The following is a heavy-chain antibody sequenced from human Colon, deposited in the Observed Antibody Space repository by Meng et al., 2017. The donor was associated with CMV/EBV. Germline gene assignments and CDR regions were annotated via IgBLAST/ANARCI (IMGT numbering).Heavy chain of an antibody. J-gene: IGHJ4*02. V-gene: IGHV3-30*02. CDR3: ARAGLSLHNYLDY. CDR2: IRHDGTDK. Sequence: GESLKISCVASGFSFSTYGMHWVRQAPGKGLEWVAFIRHDGTDKYYAESVKGRFTISRDNFKVTLYLHMNTVRPEDTAVYYCARAGLSLHNYLDYWGQGTLVTVSS. D-gene: IGHD2/OR15-2a*01. CDR1: GFSFSTYG.